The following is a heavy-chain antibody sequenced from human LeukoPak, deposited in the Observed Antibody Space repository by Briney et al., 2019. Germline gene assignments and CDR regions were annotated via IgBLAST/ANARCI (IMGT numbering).Heavy chain of an antibody. V-gene: IGHV3-23*01. CDR1: GFTFSSYA. J-gene: IGHJ4*02. D-gene: IGHD3-10*01. Sequence: GGSLRLSCAASGFTFSSYAMSWVRPAPGKGLEWVSAISGSGGSTYYADSVKGRFTISRDNSKNTLYLQMNSLKTEDTAVYYCTTDLYGSGTSQNDYWGQGTLVTVSS. CDR2: ISGSGGST. CDR3: TTDLYGSGTSQNDY.